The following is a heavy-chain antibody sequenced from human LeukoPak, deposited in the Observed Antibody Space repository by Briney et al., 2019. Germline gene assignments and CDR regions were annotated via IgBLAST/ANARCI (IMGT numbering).Heavy chain of an antibody. J-gene: IGHJ4*02. Sequence: PSETLSLTCTVSGVSISSYYWSWIRQPPGKGLEWIGYIYYSGSTDYNPSLKSRVTISVDTSKNQFSLRLSSVTAADTAVYYCARDDDLWPNRGSLGGITMTLDYWGQGTLVTVSS. CDR2: IYYSGST. CDR1: GVSISSYY. CDR3: ARDDDLWPNRGSLGGITMTLDY. D-gene: IGHD3-22*01. V-gene: IGHV4-59*12.